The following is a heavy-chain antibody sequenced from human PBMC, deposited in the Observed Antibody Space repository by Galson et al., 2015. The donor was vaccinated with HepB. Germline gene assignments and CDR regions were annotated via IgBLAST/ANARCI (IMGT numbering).Heavy chain of an antibody. J-gene: IGHJ3*02. Sequence: SVKVSCKASGGTFSSYAISWVRQAPGQGLEWMGRIIPILGIANYAQKFQGRVTITADKSTSTAYMELSSLRSEDTAVYYCARPGGITMIVENTEAFDIWGQGTMVTVSS. CDR1: GGTFSSYA. V-gene: IGHV1-69*04. D-gene: IGHD3-22*01. CDR3: ARPGGITMIVENTEAFDI. CDR2: IIPILGIA.